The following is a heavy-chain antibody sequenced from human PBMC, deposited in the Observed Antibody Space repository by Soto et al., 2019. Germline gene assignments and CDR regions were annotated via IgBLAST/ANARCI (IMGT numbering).Heavy chain of an antibody. J-gene: IGHJ4*02. Sequence: QVQLVQSGAEVKKPGASVKVSCEASGYTFTSYGINWVRQAPGRGLEWMGWINPGNGNTKYSQQFQGRVIIDRDTSASTAYMELSSLRSEDTAVYYCARGGYFDSSNYLAYWGLGTLVTVSS. D-gene: IGHD3-22*01. CDR2: INPGNGNT. V-gene: IGHV1-3*01. CDR1: GYTFTSYG. CDR3: ARGGYFDSSNYLAY.